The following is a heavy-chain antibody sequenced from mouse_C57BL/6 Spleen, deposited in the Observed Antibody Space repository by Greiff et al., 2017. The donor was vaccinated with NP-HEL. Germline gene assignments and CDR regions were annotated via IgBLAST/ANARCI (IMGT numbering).Heavy chain of an antibody. Sequence: EVQLQQSGPELVKPGASVKMSCKASGYTFTDYNMHWVKQSHGKSLEWIGYINPNNGGTSYNQKFKGKATLTVNKSSSTAYMELRSLTSEDSAVYYCARSGQLRLPWFAYWGQGTLVTVSA. J-gene: IGHJ3*01. CDR2: INPNNGGT. CDR3: ARSGQLRLPWFAY. V-gene: IGHV1-22*01. D-gene: IGHD3-2*02. CDR1: GYTFTDYN.